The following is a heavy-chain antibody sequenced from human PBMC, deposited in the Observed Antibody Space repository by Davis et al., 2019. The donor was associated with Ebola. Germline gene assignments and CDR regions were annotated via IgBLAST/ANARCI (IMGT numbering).Heavy chain of an antibody. V-gene: IGHV1-46*03. Sequence: SVPVPCQASGYTFTHYYMHRVRQAPGQGLEWMGMNNPNDGRTIYAQKFQGRVTVPRDTSTTTVYMDLSSLRSEDTALYYCTTPGGQDSGYDVFDIWGQGTMVTVSS. D-gene: IGHD5-12*01. CDR1: GYTFTHYY. CDR2: NNPNDGRT. J-gene: IGHJ3*02. CDR3: TTPGGQDSGYDVFDI.